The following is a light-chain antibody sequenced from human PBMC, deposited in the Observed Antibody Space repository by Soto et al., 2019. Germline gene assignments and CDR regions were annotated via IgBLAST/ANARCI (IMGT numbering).Light chain of an antibody. CDR3: QQYNNWPLT. CDR1: QSVSSN. Sequence: EIVITRSQDTLSVSPGERATLSCRASQSVSSNLAWYQQKPGQAPRLLIYGASTRATGIPARFSGSGSGTEFTRTISSLQSEDFAVYYCQQYNNWPLTFGGGTKVDIK. J-gene: IGKJ4*01. CDR2: GAS. V-gene: IGKV3-15*01.